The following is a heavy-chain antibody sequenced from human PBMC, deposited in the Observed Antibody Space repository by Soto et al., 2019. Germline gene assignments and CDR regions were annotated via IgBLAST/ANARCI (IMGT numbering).Heavy chain of an antibody. CDR2: ISSSSSTI. Sequence: GGSLRLSCAASGFTFSSYSMNWVRQAPGKGLEWVSYISSSSSTIYYADSVKGRFTISRDNAKNSLYLQMNSLRAEDTAVYYCARDRVASSNYVYYYYMDVWGKGTTVTVS. CDR3: ARDRVASSNYVYYYYMDV. CDR1: GFTFSSYS. V-gene: IGHV3-48*01. D-gene: IGHD4-4*01. J-gene: IGHJ6*03.